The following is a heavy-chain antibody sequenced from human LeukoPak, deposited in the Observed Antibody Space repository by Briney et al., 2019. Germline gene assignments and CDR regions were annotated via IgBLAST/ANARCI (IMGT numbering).Heavy chain of an antibody. Sequence: GGSLRLSCAASGFTFSRYWMSWVRQAPGKGLEWVASIKEDGRDKYYVDSVKGRFTISKDNAKSSVYLQMSSLKTEDTAVYYCVKVDGTVIRGIIVTRLDYWGQGTLVTVSS. J-gene: IGHJ4*02. D-gene: IGHD3-10*01. CDR3: VKVDGTVIRGIIVTRLDY. V-gene: IGHV3-7*03. CDR1: GFTFSRYW. CDR2: IKEDGRDK.